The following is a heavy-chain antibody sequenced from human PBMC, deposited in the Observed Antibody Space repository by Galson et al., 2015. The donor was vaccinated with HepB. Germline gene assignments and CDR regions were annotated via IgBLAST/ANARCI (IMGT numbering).Heavy chain of an antibody. D-gene: IGHD1/OR15-1a*01. V-gene: IGHV3-53*04. CDR2: IYNSGDT. J-gene: IGHJ3*02. CDR3: ARGPVNNVDAFDI. Sequence: SLRLSCAASGFTVSNTYMSWVRQAPGKGLDWVSVIYNSGDTDYVDAVRGRFTISRHNFKNTLYLQMNSLRPEDTAVYFCARGPVNNVDAFDIWGQGTMVTVSS. CDR1: GFTVSNTY.